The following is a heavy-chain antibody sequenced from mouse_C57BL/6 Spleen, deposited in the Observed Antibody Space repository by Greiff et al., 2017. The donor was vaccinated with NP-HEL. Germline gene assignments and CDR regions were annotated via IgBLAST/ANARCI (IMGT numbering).Heavy chain of an antibody. D-gene: IGHD1-1*01. V-gene: IGHV1-82*01. Sequence: QVQLQQSGPELVKPGASVKISCKASGYAFSSSWMNWVKQRPGTGLEWIGRIYPGDGDTNYNGKFKGKATLTADKSSSTAYMQLSSLTSEESPVYFCARSAADYYGSSYPAWFAYWGQGTLVTVSA. CDR2: IYPGDGDT. J-gene: IGHJ3*01. CDR1: GYAFSSSW. CDR3: ARSAADYYGSSYPAWFAY.